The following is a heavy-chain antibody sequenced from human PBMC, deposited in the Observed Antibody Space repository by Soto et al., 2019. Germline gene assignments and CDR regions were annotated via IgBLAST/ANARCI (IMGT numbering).Heavy chain of an antibody. V-gene: IGHV4-59*08. CDR1: GGSINNYY. J-gene: IGHJ6*02. CDR2: IHYSGST. D-gene: IGHD3-10*01. CDR3: ARLPPFRDVRGYYYHAMDV. Sequence: PSETLSLTCTVSGGSINNYYWTWIRQSPGKGLEWIGYIHYSGSTKYNPSLQSRVIISVDMSKNQFSLKLSSVTAADTAVYYCARLPPFRDVRGYYYHAMDVWGQGTTVTVSS.